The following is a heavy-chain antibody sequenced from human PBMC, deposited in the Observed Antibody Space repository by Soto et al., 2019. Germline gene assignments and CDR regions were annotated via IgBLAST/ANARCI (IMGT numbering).Heavy chain of an antibody. V-gene: IGHV4-39*01. J-gene: IGHJ4*02. CDR1: GGSISSSSYY. D-gene: IGHD3-9*01. CDR3: ARHDWAKPFDY. Sequence: XXTLSLPCTVSGGSISSSSYYWGLIRQPPGKGLEWIGSIYYSGSTYYNPSLKSRVTISVDTSKNQFSLKLSYVTAADTAVYYCARHDWAKPFDYWGQGTLVTVSS. CDR2: IYYSGST.